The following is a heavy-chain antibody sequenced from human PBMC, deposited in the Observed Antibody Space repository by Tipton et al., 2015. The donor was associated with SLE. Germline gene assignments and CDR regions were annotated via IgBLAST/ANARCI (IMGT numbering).Heavy chain of an antibody. CDR3: ARDYWYDY. CDR2: ISSSGSPI. Sequence: SLRLSCAASGFTFSSYEMNWVRQAPGKGLGWVSYISSSGSPIYYADSVKGRFTLSRDNAKNSLYLQMNSLRAEDTAVYYCARDYWYDYWGQGTLVTVAS. J-gene: IGHJ4*02. D-gene: IGHD2-8*02. V-gene: IGHV3-48*03. CDR1: GFTFSSYE.